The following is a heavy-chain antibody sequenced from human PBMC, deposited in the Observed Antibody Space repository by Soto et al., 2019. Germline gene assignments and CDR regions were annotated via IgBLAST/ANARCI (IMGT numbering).Heavy chain of an antibody. CDR3: AIHPGYCSGSSCYGYYTMDV. V-gene: IGHV4-4*02. CDR1: GGSISSSNW. CDR2: IYHSGST. Sequence: SETLSLTCAVSGGSISSSNWWSWVRQPPGKGLDWIGEIYHSGSTNYNPSLKSRVTISVDKSKNQFSLKLSSVTAADTAVYSCAIHPGYCSGSSCYGYYTMDVWGQGTTVTVSS. J-gene: IGHJ6*02. D-gene: IGHD2-2*01.